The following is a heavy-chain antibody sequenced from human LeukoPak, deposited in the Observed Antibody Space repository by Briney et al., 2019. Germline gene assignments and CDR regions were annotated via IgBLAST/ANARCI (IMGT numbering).Heavy chain of an antibody. CDR3: ASLAVAGTNFDY. V-gene: IGHV3-30*15. J-gene: IGHJ4*02. Sequence: GRSLRLSCAASGFTFSSYAMHWVRQAPGKGLEWVAVISYDGSNKYYADSVKGRFTISRDNSKNTLYLQMSSLRAEDTAVYYCASLAVAGTNFDYWGQGTLVTVSS. CDR2: ISYDGSNK. D-gene: IGHD6-19*01. CDR1: GFTFSSYA.